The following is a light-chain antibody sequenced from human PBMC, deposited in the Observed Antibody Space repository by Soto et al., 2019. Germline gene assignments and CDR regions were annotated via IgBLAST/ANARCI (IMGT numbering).Light chain of an antibody. J-gene: IGLJ2*01. CDR2: LEGSGTY. CDR1: SGHSSYI. V-gene: IGLV4-60*02. Sequence: QPVLTQSSSASASLGSSVKLTCTLSSGHSSYIIAWHQHQPGKAPRYLMNLEGSGTYNKGSGVPDRFSGSSSGADRYLTISNLQFEDEADYYCETWGSNTRVFGGGTQLTVL. CDR3: ETWGSNTRV.